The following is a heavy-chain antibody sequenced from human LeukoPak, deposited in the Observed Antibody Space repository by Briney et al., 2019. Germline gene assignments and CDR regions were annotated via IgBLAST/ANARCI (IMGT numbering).Heavy chain of an antibody. CDR2: ISSSSGHI. CDR3: ARGGTEIHDQGDYVADY. CDR1: GFTFSSYS. J-gene: IGHJ4*02. D-gene: IGHD4-17*01. V-gene: IGHV3-21*06. Sequence: PGGSLRLSCAASGFTFSSYSMNWVRQAPGKGLEWVASISSSSGHIHYVDSVKGRFTISRDNDNAKNSLYLQMNSLRAEDTAVYYCARGGTEIHDQGDYVADYWGQGTLVTVSS.